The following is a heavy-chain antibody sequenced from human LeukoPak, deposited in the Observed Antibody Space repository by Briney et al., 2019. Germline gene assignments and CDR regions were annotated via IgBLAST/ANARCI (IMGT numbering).Heavy chain of an antibody. J-gene: IGHJ4*02. V-gene: IGHV4-59*01. CDR3: ARVAATFDS. CDR2: IYYIGST. Sequence: SETLSLTCTVSGGSISMYYCSWVRQPPGNVLEWIGYIYYIGSTNYNPSLKSPVTISVDTSTNQLSLPLSSVTAADTAVYYCARVAATFDSWGQGTLVTVSS. D-gene: IGHD2-15*01. CDR1: GGSISMYY.